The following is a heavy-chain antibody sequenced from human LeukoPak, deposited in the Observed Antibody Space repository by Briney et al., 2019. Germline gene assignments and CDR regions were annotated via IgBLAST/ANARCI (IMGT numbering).Heavy chain of an antibody. CDR2: MHYSGST. CDR1: GGSISNYY. D-gene: IGHD3-16*01. V-gene: IGHV4-59*08. CDR3: ARRNGGNWFDP. J-gene: IGHJ5*02. Sequence: SETLSLTCTVSGGSISNYYWSWIRQPPGKGLEWIRYMHYSGSTNYNPSLKSRVTISVDTSKNQISLKLSSVTAADTAVYYCARRNGGNWFDPWGQGTLVTVSS.